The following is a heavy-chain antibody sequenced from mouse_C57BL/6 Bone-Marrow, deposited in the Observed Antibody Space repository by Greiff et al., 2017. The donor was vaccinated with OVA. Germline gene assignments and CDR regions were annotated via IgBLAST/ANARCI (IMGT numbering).Heavy chain of an antibody. J-gene: IGHJ3*01. V-gene: IGHV5-4*01. D-gene: IGHD2-14*01. CDR3: ARDRGGTAWFAY. Sequence: EVKLMESGGGLVKPGGSLKLSCAASGFTFSSYAMSWVRQTPEKRLEWVATISDGGSYTYYPDNVKGRFTISRDNAKNNLYLQMSHLKSEDTAMYYCARDRGGTAWFAYWGQGTLVTVSA. CDR1: GFTFSSYA. CDR2: ISDGGSYT.